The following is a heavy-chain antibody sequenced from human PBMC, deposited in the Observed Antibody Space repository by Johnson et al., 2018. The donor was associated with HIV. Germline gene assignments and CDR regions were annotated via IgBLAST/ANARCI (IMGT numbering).Heavy chain of an antibody. CDR1: GFTFDDYA. CDR2: ISWHSGRI. D-gene: IGHD1-1*01. J-gene: IGHJ3*02. CDR3: AREGTLGAFDI. V-gene: IGHV3-9*01. Sequence: QLVESGGGVVQPGKSLRLSCAASGFTFDDYAMHWVRQAPGQGLEGVSGISWHSGRIGYADSVKGRFTISRDNSKNTLYLQLNSLRAEDTAVYYCAREGTLGAFDIWGQGTMVTVSS.